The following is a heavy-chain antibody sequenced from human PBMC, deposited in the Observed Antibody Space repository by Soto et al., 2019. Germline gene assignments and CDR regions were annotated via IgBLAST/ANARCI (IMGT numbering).Heavy chain of an antibody. V-gene: IGHV3-23*01. D-gene: IGHD3-9*01. CDR2: VTGSATNI. CDR1: GFTFGDYA. J-gene: IGHJ4*02. CDR3: AKGGATYRLLTHDY. Sequence: EVQLLESGGGLIQPGGSLRLSCAASGFTFGDYAMSWVRQAPGKGLEWVATVTGSATNIYYTDSVKGRFAVSRDNSRDTLYLQMNRLTAEDTAIYYCAKGGATYRLLTHDYWGQGTLVTVSS.